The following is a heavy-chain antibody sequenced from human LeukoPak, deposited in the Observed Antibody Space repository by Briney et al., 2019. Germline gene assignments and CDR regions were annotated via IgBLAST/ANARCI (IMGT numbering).Heavy chain of an antibody. CDR1: GFTFSTYA. J-gene: IGHJ4*02. CDR2: LSSNGGTS. Sequence: PGGSLRLSCAASGFTFSTYAMSWVRQAPGKGLEWVSTLSSNGGTSYYADSVKGRFTISRDNAKNSLYLQMNSLRAEDTAVYYCARALAYCGGDCYSFDYWGQGTLVTVSS. V-gene: IGHV3-21*01. D-gene: IGHD2-21*01. CDR3: ARALAYCGGDCYSFDY.